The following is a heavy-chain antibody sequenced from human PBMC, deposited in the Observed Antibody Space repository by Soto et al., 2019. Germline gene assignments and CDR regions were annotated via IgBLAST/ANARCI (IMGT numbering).Heavy chain of an antibody. CDR2: INHSGST. D-gene: IGHD3-10*01. CDR1: GVSFIGYY. J-gene: IGHJ5*02. Sequence: SETLSLTCAVYGVSFIGYYWSWILQPPGKGLEWIGEINHSGSTNYNPSLKSRVTISVDTSKNQFSLKLSSVTAADTAVYYCARERPLLLWVGEVSGWLAPSGQRTPVLVSS. CDR3: ARERPLLLWVGEVSGWLAP. V-gene: IGHV4-34*01.